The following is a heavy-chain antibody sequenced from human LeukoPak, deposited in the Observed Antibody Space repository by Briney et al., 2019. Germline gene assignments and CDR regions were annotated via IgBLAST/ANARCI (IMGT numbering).Heavy chain of an antibody. J-gene: IGHJ4*02. CDR2: ISGSSSYI. Sequence: GGSLRLSCAASGFTFSSYSMNWVRQAPGKGLEWVSSISGSSSYIYYADSVKGRFTISRDNAKNSLYLQMNSLRAEDTAVYYCARSMTTVTTFDYWGQGTLVTVSS. D-gene: IGHD4-17*01. CDR3: ARSMTTVTTFDY. CDR1: GFTFSSYS. V-gene: IGHV3-21*01.